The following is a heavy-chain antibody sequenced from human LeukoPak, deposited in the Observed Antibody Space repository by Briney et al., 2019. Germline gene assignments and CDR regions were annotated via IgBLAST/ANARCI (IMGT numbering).Heavy chain of an antibody. V-gene: IGHV1-2*02. CDR3: AREPLKNAGMVATNFDY. CDR1: GYTFTGYY. Sequence: GASVKVSCKASGYTFTGYYMHWVRQAPGQGLEWMGWINPNSGGTNYAQKFQGRVTMTRDTSISTACMELSRLRSDDTAVYYCAREPLKNAGMVATNFDYWGQGTLVTVSS. J-gene: IGHJ4*02. CDR2: INPNSGGT. D-gene: IGHD5-12*01.